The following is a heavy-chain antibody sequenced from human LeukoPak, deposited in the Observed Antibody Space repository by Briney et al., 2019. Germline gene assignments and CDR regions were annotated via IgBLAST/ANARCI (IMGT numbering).Heavy chain of an antibody. V-gene: IGHV4-39*07. J-gene: IGHJ4*02. CDR3: ARDCSGGSCYHNHFDY. CDR1: GGSISSSTYY. CDR2: IYYSGST. Sequence: SETLSLTCTVSGGSISSSTYYWGWIRQPPGKGLEWIGSIYYSGSTYYNPSLKSRVTISVDTSKNQFSLKLSSVTAADTAVYYCARDCSGGSCYHNHFDYWGQGTLVTVSS. D-gene: IGHD2-15*01.